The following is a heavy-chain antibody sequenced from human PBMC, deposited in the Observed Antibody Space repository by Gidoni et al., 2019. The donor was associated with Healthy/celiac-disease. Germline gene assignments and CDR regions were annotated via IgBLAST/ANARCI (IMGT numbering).Heavy chain of an antibody. V-gene: IGHV3-30*03. CDR3: AFPMEQQLVFPLDY. D-gene: IGHD6-13*01. J-gene: IGHJ4*02. Sequence: QVQLVESGGGVVQPGRSLRLSCAAPGLTFSSYGMHWVRQAPGKGLEWVAVISYDGSNKYYADSVKGRFTISRDNSKNTLYLQMNSLRAEDTAVYYCAFPMEQQLVFPLDYWGQGTLVTVSS. CDR2: ISYDGSNK. CDR1: GLTFSSYG.